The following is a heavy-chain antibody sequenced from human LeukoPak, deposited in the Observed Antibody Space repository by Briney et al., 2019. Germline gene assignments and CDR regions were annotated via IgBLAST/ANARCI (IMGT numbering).Heavy chain of an antibody. CDR3: ATRTIEGAFDI. V-gene: IGHV5-51*01. Sequence: GESLNISCKGSGNSFTSYWIGWVRQMPGKGLEWMGIIYPGDSDTRYIPSFQGQVTISADKSISTAYLQWSSLKASDTAMYYCATRTIEGAFDIWGQGTMVTVSS. CDR1: GNSFTSYW. CDR2: IYPGDSDT. J-gene: IGHJ3*02. D-gene: IGHD1-1*01.